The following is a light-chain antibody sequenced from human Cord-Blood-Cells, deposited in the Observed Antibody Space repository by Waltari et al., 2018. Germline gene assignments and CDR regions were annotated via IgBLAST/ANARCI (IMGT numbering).Light chain of an antibody. CDR1: SSNIGSNY. V-gene: IGLV1-47*01. CDR2: RNN. J-gene: IGLJ2*01. Sequence: QSVLTQPPSASGTPGQRVTISCSGSSSNIGSNYVYWYQQLPGTAPKLLIYRNNPRPSGVPDRFSGSKSGTSASLAIRGLRSEDEAGYYCAAWDDSLSGVVFGGGTKLTVL. CDR3: AAWDDSLSGVV.